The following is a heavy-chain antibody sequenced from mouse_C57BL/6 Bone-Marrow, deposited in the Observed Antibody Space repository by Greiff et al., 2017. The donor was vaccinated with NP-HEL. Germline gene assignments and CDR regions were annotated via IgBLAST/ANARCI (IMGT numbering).Heavy chain of an antibody. CDR1: GYTFTSYW. V-gene: IGHV1-64*01. J-gene: IGHJ4*01. D-gene: IGHD1-1*01. CDR2: IHPNSGST. CDR3: ARRPYYYGSSLDYAMDY. Sequence: QVQLQQPGAELVKPGASVKLSCKASGYTFTSYWMHWVKQRPGQGLEWIGIIHPNSGSTNYNEKFKGKATLTVDKSSSTAYMQLSSLTSEDSAVYYGARRPYYYGSSLDYAMDYWGQGTSVTVSS.